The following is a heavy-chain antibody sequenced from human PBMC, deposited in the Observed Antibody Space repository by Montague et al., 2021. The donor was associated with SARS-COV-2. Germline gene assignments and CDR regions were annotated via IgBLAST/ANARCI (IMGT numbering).Heavy chain of an antibody. CDR3: ARQPVLLWFGELFRGGGMDV. Sequence: SETLSLTCTVSGVSISSRSSYWGWIRQPPGKGLEWTGSIYYSGSTYYNPSLKSRVTISVDTSKNQFSLKLSSVTAADTAVYYCARQPVLLWFGELFRGGGMDVWGQGTTVTVSS. V-gene: IGHV4-39*01. D-gene: IGHD3-10*01. J-gene: IGHJ6*02. CDR2: IYYSGST. CDR1: GVSISSRSSY.